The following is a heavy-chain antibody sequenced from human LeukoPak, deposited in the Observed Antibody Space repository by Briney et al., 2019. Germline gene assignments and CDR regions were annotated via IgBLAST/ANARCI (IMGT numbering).Heavy chain of an antibody. V-gene: IGHV3-30*18. Sequence: PGRSLRLSCAASGFTFSSYGMHWVRQVPSKGLEWVAVISYDGSNKYYADSVKGRFTISRDNSKNTLYLQMNSLRAEDTAVYYCAKTWEQWLWGLDYWGQGTLVTVSS. CDR3: AKTWEQWLWGLDY. CDR1: GFTFSSYG. D-gene: IGHD6-19*01. J-gene: IGHJ4*02. CDR2: ISYDGSNK.